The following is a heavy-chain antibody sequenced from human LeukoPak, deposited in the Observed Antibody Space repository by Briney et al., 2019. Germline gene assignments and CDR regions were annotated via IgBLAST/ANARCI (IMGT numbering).Heavy chain of an antibody. Sequence: PSETLSLTCTVSGGSISSYYWSWIRQPPGEGLEWIGSIYYSGSTNYNPSLKSRVTISVDTSKNQFSLKLSSVTAADTAVYYCASGYSYGPPGVFDYWGQGTLVTVSS. V-gene: IGHV4-59*01. J-gene: IGHJ4*02. CDR1: GGSISSYY. D-gene: IGHD5-18*01. CDR2: IYYSGST. CDR3: ASGYSYGPPGVFDY.